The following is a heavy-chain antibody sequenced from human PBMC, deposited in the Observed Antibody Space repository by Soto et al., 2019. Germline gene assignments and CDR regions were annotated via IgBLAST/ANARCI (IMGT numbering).Heavy chain of an antibody. CDR3: VFLWPPQLANFDY. J-gene: IGHJ4*02. Sequence: EASVKVSCKASGGTFSSYAISWVRQAPGQGLEWMGGIIPIFGTANYAQKFQGRVTITADESTSTAYMELSSLRSEDTAVYYCVFLWPPQLANFDYWGQGTLVTVSS. V-gene: IGHV1-69*13. D-gene: IGHD2-2*01. CDR1: GGTFSSYA. CDR2: IIPIFGTA.